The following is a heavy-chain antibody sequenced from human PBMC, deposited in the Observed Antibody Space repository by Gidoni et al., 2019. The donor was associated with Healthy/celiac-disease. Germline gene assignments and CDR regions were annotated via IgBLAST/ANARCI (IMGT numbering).Heavy chain of an antibody. D-gene: IGHD3-10*01. CDR3: ARGRRRITMVRGAKGYFDY. V-gene: IGHV4-34*01. Sequence: QVQLQQWGAGLLKPSETLSLTCAVYGGSFSGYYWSWIRQPPGKGLEWIGEINHSGSTNYNPSLKSQVTISVDTSKNQFSLKLSSLTAADTAVYYCARGRRRITMVRGAKGYFDYWGQGTLVTVSS. CDR1: GGSFSGYY. CDR2: INHSGST. J-gene: IGHJ4*02.